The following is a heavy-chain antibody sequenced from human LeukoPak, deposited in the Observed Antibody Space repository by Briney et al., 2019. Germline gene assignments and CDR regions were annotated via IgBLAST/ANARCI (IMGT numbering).Heavy chain of an antibody. V-gene: IGHV4-39*06. Sequence: SETLFLTCTVSGGSISNYYWGWIRQPPGEGLEWIGSIYYSGSTYYNSSLQSRVTISVHMSNNQFALKLSYVTAADTAVYYCARHKRVRRGILTGYYYNWFDPWGQGTLVTVSS. CDR3: ARHKRVRRGILTGYYYNWFDP. D-gene: IGHD3-9*01. CDR2: IYYSGST. CDR1: GGSISNYY. J-gene: IGHJ5*02.